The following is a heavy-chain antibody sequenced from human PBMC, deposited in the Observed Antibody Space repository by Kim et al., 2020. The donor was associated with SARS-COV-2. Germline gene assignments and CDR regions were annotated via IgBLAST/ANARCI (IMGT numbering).Heavy chain of an antibody. CDR1: GFTFEDYA. Sequence: GGSLRLSCAASGFTFEDYAMHWVRQVPGKGLEWVSGISWNGGYMDYADSVRGRFTISRDNGKNSLYLQMNSLRAEDTAKYYCAKGRVNTALGRGWFDPWGQGALAT. V-gene: IGHV3-9*01. J-gene: IGHJ5*02. D-gene: IGHD5-18*01. CDR3: AKGRVNTALGRGWFDP. CDR2: ISWNGGYM.